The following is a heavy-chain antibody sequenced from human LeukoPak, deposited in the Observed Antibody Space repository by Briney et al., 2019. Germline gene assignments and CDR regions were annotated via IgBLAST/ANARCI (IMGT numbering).Heavy chain of an antibody. CDR2: IYHSGST. V-gene: IGHV4-30-2*01. J-gene: IGHJ6*02. CDR3: ARGLPRHGMDV. Sequence: SETLSLACAVSGGSLSSGGYSWRWIRQPPGRGREWIGYIYHSGSTYYNPSLKGRVTISVDRSKNQFSLKLSSVTAADTAVYYCARGLPRHGMDVWGQGTTVTVSS. CDR1: GGSLSSGGYS.